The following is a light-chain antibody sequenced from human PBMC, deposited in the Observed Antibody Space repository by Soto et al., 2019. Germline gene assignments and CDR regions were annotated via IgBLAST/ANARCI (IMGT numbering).Light chain of an antibody. Sequence: EIVLTQSPGTLSLSPGERATLSCRASQSVSSNYLAWYQQKPGQAPRLLIYDASSRATGIPDMFSGSGSEAVFTLTISRLEPEDFAVYYCQQYGSSPWTFGQGTKVEIK. V-gene: IGKV3-20*01. CDR2: DAS. CDR1: QSVSSNY. J-gene: IGKJ1*01. CDR3: QQYGSSPWT.